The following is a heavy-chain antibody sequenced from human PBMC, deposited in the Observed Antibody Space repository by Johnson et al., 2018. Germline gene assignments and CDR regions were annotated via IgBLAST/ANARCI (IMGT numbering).Heavy chain of an antibody. J-gene: IGHJ5*02. V-gene: IGHV3-15*07. CDR3: TPDRALAYFNTNACPNP. Sequence: VQLQESGGGLVKAGESLRLYCTASGLNFINAWMNWVRQAPGKGLERVGRVKRKTDGATQDYAAPVKGRFTISRDDSKKPVYLQMNSLKTEGTAVYYCTPDRALAYFNTNACPNPWGQGTLVTVS. CDR1: GLNFINAW. CDR2: VKRKTDGATQ. D-gene: IGHD2/OR15-2a*01.